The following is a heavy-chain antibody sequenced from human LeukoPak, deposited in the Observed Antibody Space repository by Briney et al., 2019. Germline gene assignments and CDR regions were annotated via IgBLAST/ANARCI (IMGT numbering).Heavy chain of an antibody. D-gene: IGHD6-13*01. CDR3: ARLAARGYYFDY. J-gene: IGHJ4*02. V-gene: IGHV3-11*04. CDR2: ISSSGSTI. Sequence: PGGSLRLSCAASGFTFSDYYMSWIRQAPGKGLEWVSYISSSGSTIYYADSVKGRFSISTDNAKNSLYLQMNSLRAEDTALYYCARLAARGYYFDYWGQGTLVTVSS. CDR1: GFTFSDYY.